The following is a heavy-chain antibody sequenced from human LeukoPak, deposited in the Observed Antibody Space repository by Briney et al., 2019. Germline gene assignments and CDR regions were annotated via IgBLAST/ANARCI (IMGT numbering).Heavy chain of an antibody. V-gene: IGHV1-2*02. CDR3: ARDRPSITGTTLDYFDY. J-gene: IGHJ4*02. CDR1: GYTFTDYY. CDR2: INPNIGDT. Sequence: ASVKASCKASGYTFTDYYMHWVRQAPGQGLEWMGWINPNIGDTNYAQKFQGRVTMTRDTSISTAYMELSRLRSDDTAVYYCARDRPSITGTTLDYFDYWGQGTLLTASS. D-gene: IGHD1-7*01.